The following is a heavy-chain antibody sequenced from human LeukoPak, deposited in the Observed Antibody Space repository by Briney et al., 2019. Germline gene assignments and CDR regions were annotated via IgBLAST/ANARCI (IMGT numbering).Heavy chain of an antibody. V-gene: IGHV5-51*01. CDR1: VYSFTSYW. CDR2: IYPGDSDN. J-gene: IGHJ4*02. Sequence: GDSLKISCKYSVYSFTSYWIGWVRQMPGKVLEWMGIIYPGDSDNRYSPSFQGQVTISADKSINTAYLQWSSLKASDTAIYYCARRGEAMDPFDYWGQGTLVTVSS. CDR3: ARRGEAMDPFDY. D-gene: IGHD5-18*01.